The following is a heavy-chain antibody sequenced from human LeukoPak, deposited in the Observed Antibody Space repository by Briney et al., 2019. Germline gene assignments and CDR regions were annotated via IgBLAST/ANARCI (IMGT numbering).Heavy chain of an antibody. CDR3: ARASYYYDSSGYSYYFDY. Sequence: SETLSLTCTVSGGSISSYYWSWIRQPAGKGLEWIGRIYTSGSTNYNPSLKSRVTMSVDTSKNQFSLKLSSVTAADTAVYYCARASYYYDSSGYSYYFDYWGQGTLVTVSS. CDR1: GGSISSYY. CDR2: IYTSGST. V-gene: IGHV4-4*07. J-gene: IGHJ4*02. D-gene: IGHD3-22*01.